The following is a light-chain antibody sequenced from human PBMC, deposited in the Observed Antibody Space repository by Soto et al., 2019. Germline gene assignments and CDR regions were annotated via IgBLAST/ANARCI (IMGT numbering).Light chain of an antibody. Sequence: EIVLTQSPATLSLSPGERATLSCRASQSVSSLLAWYQQKPGQAPRLLIYDASSRATGIPTRFSGSGSGTDFTLTISSLEPEDSAVYYCQQRSNWPLTFGGGTKVEIK. V-gene: IGKV3-11*01. J-gene: IGKJ4*01. CDR2: DAS. CDR1: QSVSSL. CDR3: QQRSNWPLT.